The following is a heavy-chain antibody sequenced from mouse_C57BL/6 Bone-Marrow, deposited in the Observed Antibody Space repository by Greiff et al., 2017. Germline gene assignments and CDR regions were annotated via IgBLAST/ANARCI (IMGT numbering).Heavy chain of an antibody. Sequence: EVMLVESGGDLVKPGGSLKLSCAASGFTFSSYGMSWVRQTPDKRLEWVATISSGGSYTYYPDSVKGRFIISRDNAKNTLYLQMSSLKSEDTAMYYCARHENHYYAMDYWGQGTSVTVSS. V-gene: IGHV5-6*01. CDR3: ARHENHYYAMDY. CDR1: GFTFSSYG. J-gene: IGHJ4*01. CDR2: ISSGGSYT.